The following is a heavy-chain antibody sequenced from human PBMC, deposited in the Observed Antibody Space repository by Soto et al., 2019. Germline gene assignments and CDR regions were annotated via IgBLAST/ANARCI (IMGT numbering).Heavy chain of an antibody. J-gene: IGHJ6*02. CDR2: IIPIFGTA. CDR3: ARDRSEGYSGSKFRDYGMDV. D-gene: IGHD5-12*01. V-gene: IGHV1-69*13. CDR1: GGTFSSYA. Sequence: SVKVSCKASGGTFSSYAISWVRQAPGQGLEWMGGIIPIFGTANYAQKFQGRVTITADESTSTAYMELSSLRSEDTAVYYCARDRSEGYSGSKFRDYGMDVWGQGTKVTVSS.